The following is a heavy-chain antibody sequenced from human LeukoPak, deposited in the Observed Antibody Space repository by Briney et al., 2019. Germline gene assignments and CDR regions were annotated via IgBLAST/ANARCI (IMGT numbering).Heavy chain of an antibody. CDR2: INHSGST. D-gene: IGHD4-11*01. J-gene: IGHJ3*02. V-gene: IGHV4-34*01. CDR3: ASGTTVTTDDAFDI. CDR1: GGSFSGYY. Sequence: SETLSLTCAVYGGSFSGYYWSWIRQPPGKGLEWIGEINHSGSTNYNPSLKSRVTISVDTSKNQFSLKLSSVTAADTAVYYCASGTTVTTDDAFDIWGQGTMVTDSS.